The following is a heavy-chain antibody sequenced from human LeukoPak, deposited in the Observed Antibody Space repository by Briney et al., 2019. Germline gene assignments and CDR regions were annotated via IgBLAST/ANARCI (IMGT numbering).Heavy chain of an antibody. CDR2: IHTSGST. CDR1: GGSISSYY. J-gene: IGHJ6*03. Sequence: PSETLSFTCTVSGGSISSYYWSWIRQPAGKGLEWIGRIHTSGSTNYNPSLKSRVTMSVDTSKNQFSLKLSSVTAADTAVYYCAGIGDTAMVTGSGIRYYYYYMDVWGKGTTVTVSS. D-gene: IGHD5-18*01. V-gene: IGHV4-4*07. CDR3: AGIGDTAMVTGSGIRYYYYYMDV.